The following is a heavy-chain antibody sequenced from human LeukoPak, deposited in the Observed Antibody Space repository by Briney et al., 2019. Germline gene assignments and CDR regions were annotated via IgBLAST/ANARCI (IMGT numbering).Heavy chain of an antibody. D-gene: IGHD3-10*01. Sequence: GGSLRLSCAASGFSLSSYWMSWVRQAPGKGLEWVATMNEDEREKYYVASVKGRFTIYRDNAKNSLYLQMNSLRAEDTAVYYCAKVRAPYGSGSRGGYWGQGTLVTVSS. CDR2: MNEDEREK. CDR1: GFSLSSYW. CDR3: AKVRAPYGSGSRGGY. V-gene: IGHV3-7*03. J-gene: IGHJ4*02.